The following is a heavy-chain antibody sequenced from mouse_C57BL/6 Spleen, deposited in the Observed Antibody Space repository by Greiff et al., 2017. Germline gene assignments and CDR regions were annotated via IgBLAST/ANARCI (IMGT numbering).Heavy chain of an antibody. CDR2: ISGGGGNT. Sequence: EVQGVESGGGLVKPGGSLKLSCAASGFTFSSYTMSWVRQTPEKRLEWVATISGGGGNTYYPDSVKGRFTISRDNAKNTLYLQMSSLRSEDTALYYCARPHYYGTLYYFDYWGQGTTLTVSS. J-gene: IGHJ2*01. CDR1: GFTFSSYT. D-gene: IGHD1-1*01. V-gene: IGHV5-9*01. CDR3: ARPHYYGTLYYFDY.